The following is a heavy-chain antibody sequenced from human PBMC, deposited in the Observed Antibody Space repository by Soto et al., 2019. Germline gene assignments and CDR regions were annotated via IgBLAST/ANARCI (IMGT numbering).Heavy chain of an antibody. Sequence: EVQLVESGGGLVQLGGSLRLSCAGSGFTFSNYWMHWVRQAPGKGLEWVSRIDHDGPTDYADSVRGRFTISRDNAENTLYLQMNSLRPEDTAVYYCVRDSHGDYWGQGTLVTVSS. CDR1: GFTFSNYW. J-gene: IGHJ4*02. V-gene: IGHV3-74*01. CDR2: IDHDGPT. CDR3: VRDSHGDY.